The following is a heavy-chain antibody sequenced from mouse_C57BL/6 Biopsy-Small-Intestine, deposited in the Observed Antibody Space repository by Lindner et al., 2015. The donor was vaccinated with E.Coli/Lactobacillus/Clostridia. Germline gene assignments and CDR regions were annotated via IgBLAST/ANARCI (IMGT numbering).Heavy chain of an antibody. D-gene: IGHD1-1*02. V-gene: IGHV1-55*01. J-gene: IGHJ4*01. CDR2: ISSYNGNR. CDR1: GYTFTSYG. CDR3: ARGFCGGDCPHPL. Sequence: SVKVSCKASGYTFTSYGITWVRQAPGQGLEWMGWISSYNGNRNYYAQKFRGRVTMTTDTSTSTAYMEMRSLRSDDTAVYYCARGFCGGDCPHPLWGQGTLVTVSS.